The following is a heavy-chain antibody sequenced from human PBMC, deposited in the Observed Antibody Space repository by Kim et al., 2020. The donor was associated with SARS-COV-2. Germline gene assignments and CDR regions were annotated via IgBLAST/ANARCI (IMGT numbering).Heavy chain of an antibody. CDR3: ARLLLGASRPRFDP. CDR1: GFTFSSYW. J-gene: IGHJ5*02. Sequence: GGSLRLSCAASGFTFSSYWMSWVRQAPGKGLEWVANIKQDGSEKYYVDSVKGRFTISRDNAKNSLYLQMNSLRAEDTAVYYCARLLLGASRPRFDPWGQGTLVTVSS. V-gene: IGHV3-7*01. CDR2: IKQDGSEK.